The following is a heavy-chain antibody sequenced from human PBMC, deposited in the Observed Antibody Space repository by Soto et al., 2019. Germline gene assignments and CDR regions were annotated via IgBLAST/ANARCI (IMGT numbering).Heavy chain of an antibody. V-gene: IGHV1-46*01. Sequence: ASVKVSCKASGYTFTSYYMHWVRQAPGQGLEWMGILNPSGGTTSYAQKFQGRVTMTSGTSTSTVYMELSSLRSEDTAVYYCVRDEIAAAGTIFDYWGQGALVTVSS. CDR2: LNPSGGTT. D-gene: IGHD6-13*01. CDR1: GYTFTSYY. CDR3: VRDEIAAAGTIFDY. J-gene: IGHJ4*02.